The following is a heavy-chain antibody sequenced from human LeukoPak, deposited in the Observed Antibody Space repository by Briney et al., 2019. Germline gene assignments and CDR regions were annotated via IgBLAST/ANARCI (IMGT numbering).Heavy chain of an antibody. Sequence: GRSLRLSCAASGFTFSGYGMHWVRQAPGKGLEWVAVILYDGSNQYYADSVKGRFTISRDNSKNTLYLQMNSLRAEDTAVYYCAKDRGTPRVATTLHYFDYWGPGPLVTVSS. CDR3: AKDRGTPRVATTLHYFDY. J-gene: IGHJ4*02. CDR2: ILYDGSNQ. V-gene: IGHV3-33*06. CDR1: GFTFSGYG. D-gene: IGHD5-12*01.